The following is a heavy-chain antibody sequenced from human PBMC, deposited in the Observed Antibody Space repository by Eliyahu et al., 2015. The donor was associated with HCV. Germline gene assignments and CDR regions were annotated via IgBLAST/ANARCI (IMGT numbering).Heavy chain of an antibody. V-gene: IGHV3-21*01. D-gene: IGHD6-6*01. CDR1: GFTFXXYS. CDR2: ISSSSSYI. Sequence: EVQLVESGGGLVKPGGSLRLSCAASGFTFXXYSMNWVRQAPGKGLEGVSSISSSSSYIYYADSVKGRFTISRDNAKNSLYLQMNSLRAEDTAVYYCARDRRSDSSDYYYYYGMDVWGQGTTVTVSS. J-gene: IGHJ6*02. CDR3: ARDRRSDSSDYYYYYGMDV.